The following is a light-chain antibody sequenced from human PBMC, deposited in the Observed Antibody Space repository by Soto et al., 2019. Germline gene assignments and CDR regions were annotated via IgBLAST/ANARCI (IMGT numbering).Light chain of an antibody. J-gene: IGKJ1*01. CDR1: QSVSSF. CDR2: DAS. V-gene: IGKV1-5*01. Sequence: DIQMTQSPSPLSATVEDRVTITCRASQSVSSFLAWYQQKPGKAPKVLIYDASTLENGVPSRFSGSGSGTEFTLTISSLQPDDFATYYCQQYNSYSPRTFGQGTKVDIK. CDR3: QQYNSYSPRT.